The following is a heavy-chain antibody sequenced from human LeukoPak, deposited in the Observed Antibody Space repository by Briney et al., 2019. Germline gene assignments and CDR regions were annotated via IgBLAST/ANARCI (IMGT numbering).Heavy chain of an antibody. CDR2: ISSSGSTI. J-gene: IGHJ4*02. CDR1: GFTFSSYE. D-gene: IGHD2-21*01. V-gene: IGHV3-48*03. CDR3: ARVGLGGAYYFDY. Sequence: GGSLRLSCAASGFTFSSYEMNWVRQAPGKGLEWVSYISSSGSTIYYADSVKGRFTISRDNSKNTLYLQMNSLRAEDTAVYYCARVGLGGAYYFDYWGQGTLVTVSS.